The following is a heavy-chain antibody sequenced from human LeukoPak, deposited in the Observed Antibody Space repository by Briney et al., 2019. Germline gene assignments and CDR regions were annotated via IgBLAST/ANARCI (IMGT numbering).Heavy chain of an antibody. CDR2: ISYDGSNK. CDR1: GFTFSSYG. CDR3: ATEQRRDGSLGY. J-gene: IGHJ4*02. Sequence: GGSLRLSCAASGFTFSSYGMHWVRQAPGKGLEWVAVISYDGSNKYYADSVKGRFTISRDNSKNTLYLQMNSLRAEDTAVYYCATEQRRDGSLGYWGQGTLVTVSS. V-gene: IGHV3-30*03. D-gene: IGHD5-24*01.